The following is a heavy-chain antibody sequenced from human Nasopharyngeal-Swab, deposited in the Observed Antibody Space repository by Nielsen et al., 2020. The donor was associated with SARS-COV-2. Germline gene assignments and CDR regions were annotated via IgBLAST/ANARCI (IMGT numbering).Heavy chain of an antibody. J-gene: IGHJ4*02. V-gene: IGHV3-15*01. D-gene: IGHD2-15*01. CDR3: TTDFGRPVVAVAATRGGDY. Sequence: WIRQPPGKGLEWVGRIKSKTDGGTTDYAAPVKGRFTISRDDSKNTLYLQMNSLKTEDTAVYYCTTDFGRPVVAVAATRGGDYWGQGTLVTVSS. CDR2: IKSKTDGGTT.